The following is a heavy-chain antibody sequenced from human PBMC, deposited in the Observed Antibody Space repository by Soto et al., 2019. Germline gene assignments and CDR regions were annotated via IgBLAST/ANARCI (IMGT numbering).Heavy chain of an antibody. D-gene: IGHD3-10*01. CDR2: IDPSDSYT. CDR1: VYSFTSYW. Sequence: PGESLKISCKGSVYSFTSYWISWVRQMPGKGLEWMGRIDPSDSYTNYSPSFQGHVTISADKSISTAYLQWSSLKASDTAMYYCARLVGSGSGSYYYYYGMDVWGQGTTVTVSS. CDR3: ARLVGSGSGSYYYYYGMDV. V-gene: IGHV5-10-1*01. J-gene: IGHJ6*02.